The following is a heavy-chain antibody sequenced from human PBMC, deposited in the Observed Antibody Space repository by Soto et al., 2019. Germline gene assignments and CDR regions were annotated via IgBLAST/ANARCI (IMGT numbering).Heavy chain of an antibody. Sequence: SETLSLTCSVSGGSITITIDYLGWIRQSPGKGLEWIGNTYYDGSTFYNPSLKSRVTISVDTSKRQFSLRVSSVTAADTAVYYCARRGSASSRNWFDSWGQGTLVTVSS. CDR1: GGSITITIDY. CDR2: TYYDGST. CDR3: ARRGSASSRNWFDS. V-gene: IGHV4-39*01. D-gene: IGHD3-16*01. J-gene: IGHJ5*01.